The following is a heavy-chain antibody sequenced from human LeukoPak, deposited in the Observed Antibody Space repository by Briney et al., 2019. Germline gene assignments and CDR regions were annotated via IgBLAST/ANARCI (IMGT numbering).Heavy chain of an antibody. J-gene: IGHJ4*02. Sequence: ASVKVSCKASGYTFTSYYMDWVRQAPGQGLEWMGIINPSGGSTSYAQKFQGRVTMTRDTSTSTVYMELSSLRSEDTAVYYCARDWGFGVRGVIINPPDYWGQGTLVTFSS. V-gene: IGHV1-46*01. CDR1: GYTFTSYY. CDR3: ARDWGFGVRGVIINPPDY. CDR2: INPSGGST. D-gene: IGHD3-10*01.